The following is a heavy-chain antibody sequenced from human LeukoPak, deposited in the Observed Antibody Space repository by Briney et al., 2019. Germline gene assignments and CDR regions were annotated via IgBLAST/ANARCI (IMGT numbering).Heavy chain of an antibody. CDR2: IYYSGST. J-gene: IGHJ5*02. CDR3: ARQNNWFDP. V-gene: IGHV4-39*01. CDR1: GGSISSSSYY. Sequence: SETLSLTCTVPGGSISSSSYYWAWIRQPPGKGLEWIGSIYYSGSTYYNPSLKSRVTISVDTSKNQFSLKLSSVTAADTAVYYCARQNNWFDPWGQGTLVTVSS.